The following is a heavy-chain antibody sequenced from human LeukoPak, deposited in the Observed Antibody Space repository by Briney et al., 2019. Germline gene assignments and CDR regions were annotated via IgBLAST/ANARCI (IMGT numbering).Heavy chain of an antibody. CDR3: AKDPTYDSSGYLEY. J-gene: IGHJ4*02. CDR2: ISYDGSNK. CDR1: GFTLSSYG. V-gene: IGHV3-30*18. D-gene: IGHD3-22*01. Sequence: PGGSLRLSCAASGFTLSSYGMHWVRQAPGNGLGWVAVISYDGSNKYYADSVKGRFTISRDNSKNTLYLQMNSLRAEDTAVYYCAKDPTYDSSGYLEYWGQGTLVIVSS.